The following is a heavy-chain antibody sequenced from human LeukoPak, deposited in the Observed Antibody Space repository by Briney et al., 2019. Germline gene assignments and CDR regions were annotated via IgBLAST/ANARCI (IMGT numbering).Heavy chain of an antibody. CDR1: EFTFSSSA. J-gene: IGHJ4*01. CDR3: AKESAAAGYFDY. V-gene: IGHV3-23*01. Sequence: GGSLRLSCAASEFTFSSSAMSWVRQAPGKGLEWVSVISKSGDFTYYAGSVKGRFTISRDSYKNTLNLQMNSLRAEDTAVYYCAKESAAAGYFDYWGLGTLVTVSS. D-gene: IGHD6-13*01. CDR2: ISKSGDFT.